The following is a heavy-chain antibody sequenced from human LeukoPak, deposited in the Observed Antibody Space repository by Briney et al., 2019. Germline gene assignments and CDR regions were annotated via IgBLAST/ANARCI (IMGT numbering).Heavy chain of an antibody. V-gene: IGHV1-18*01. J-gene: IGHJ5*02. Sequence: VASVKVSCKASGYTFTSYGISWVRQAPGQGLEWMGWISAYNGNTNYAQKLQGRVTMTTDTSTSTAYMELRSLRSDDTAVYYCARDHYYGSGSPNWFDPWGQGTLVTVSS. CDR3: ARDHYYGSGSPNWFDP. CDR2: ISAYNGNT. CDR1: GYTFTSYG. D-gene: IGHD3-10*01.